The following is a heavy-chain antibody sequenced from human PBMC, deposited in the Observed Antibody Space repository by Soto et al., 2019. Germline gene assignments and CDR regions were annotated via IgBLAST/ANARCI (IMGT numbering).Heavy chain of an antibody. Sequence: GESLKISCKGSGYSFTSYWIGCVRQMPGKGLEWMGIIYPGDSDTRYSPSFQGQVTISADKSISTAYLQWSSLKASDTAMYYCARTPRSGYSYGYFYYGMEVWGQGTTVTVSS. J-gene: IGHJ6*02. V-gene: IGHV5-51*01. CDR3: ARTPRSGYSYGYFYYGMEV. D-gene: IGHD5-18*01. CDR1: GYSFTSYW. CDR2: IYPGDSDT.